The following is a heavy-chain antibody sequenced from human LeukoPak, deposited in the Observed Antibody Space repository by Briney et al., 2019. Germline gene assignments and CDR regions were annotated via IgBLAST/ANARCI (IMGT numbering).Heavy chain of an antibody. CDR2: ISYDGNTI. CDR3: AKDLSVVGAHDSFDV. V-gene: IGHV3-30*18. CDR1: GFSFSSYG. Sequence: GGSLRLSCAASGFSFSSYGMHWVRQAPGKGLEWLTVISYDGNTIYYADSVKGRFTISRDNSKNTLYLQMNSLRIEDTAVYYCAKDLSVVGAHDSFDVGGQGTMVTVSS. J-gene: IGHJ3*01. D-gene: IGHD1-26*01.